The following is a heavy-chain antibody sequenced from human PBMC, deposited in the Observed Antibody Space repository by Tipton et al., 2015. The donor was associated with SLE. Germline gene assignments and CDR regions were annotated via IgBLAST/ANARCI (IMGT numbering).Heavy chain of an antibody. V-gene: IGHV4-38-2*01. J-gene: IGHJ3*02. D-gene: IGHD2-2*02. CDR1: GYSISSGYY. CDR3: ARGPYCSSTSCYTAAAFDI. Sequence: TLSLTCAVSGYSISSGYYWGWIRQPPGKGLEWIGSIYHSGSTYYNPSLKSRVTISVDTSKNQFSLKLSSVTAADTAVYYCARGPYCSSTSCYTAAAFDIWGQGTMVTVSS. CDR2: IYHSGST.